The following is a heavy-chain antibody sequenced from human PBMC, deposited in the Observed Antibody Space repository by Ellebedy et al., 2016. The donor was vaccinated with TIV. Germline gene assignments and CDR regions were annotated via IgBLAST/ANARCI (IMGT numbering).Heavy chain of an antibody. V-gene: IGHV3-30*03. D-gene: IGHD6-13*01. J-gene: IGHJ4*02. Sequence: PGGSLRLSCAASGFTFSSHGVHWVRQAPGKGLEWVAVISSDGSNKFYGESVKGRFTISRDNSKNTLYLQMNSLRAEDTAVYYCARDFSSSWYWGLHYWGQGTLVTVSS. CDR2: ISSDGSNK. CDR1: GFTFSSHG. CDR3: ARDFSSSWYWGLHY.